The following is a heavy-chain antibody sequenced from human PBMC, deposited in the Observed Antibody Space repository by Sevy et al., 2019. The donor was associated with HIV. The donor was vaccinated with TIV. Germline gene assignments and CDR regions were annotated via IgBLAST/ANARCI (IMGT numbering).Heavy chain of an antibody. V-gene: IGHV4-4*07. Sequence: SETLSLTCTVSGGSISSYYWSWIRQPAGKGLEWIGRIYTSGSTNYNPSLKSRVTMSVETSKNQFSLKLSSVTAADTAVYYCARDQYSSSSLNYGMDVWGQGTTVTVSS. CDR1: GGSISSYY. CDR2: IYTSGST. J-gene: IGHJ6*02. D-gene: IGHD6-6*01. CDR3: ARDQYSSSSLNYGMDV.